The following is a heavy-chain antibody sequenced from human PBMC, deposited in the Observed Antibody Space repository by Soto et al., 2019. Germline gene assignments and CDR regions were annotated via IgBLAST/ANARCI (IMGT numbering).Heavy chain of an antibody. CDR3: FGGNGGPQ. D-gene: IGHD3-16*01. J-gene: IGHJ4*02. V-gene: IGHV3-7*03. Sequence: ILSCATSDFTFRNYWMNWVRQAPGKGLEWVANIKPDGSATNYVDSAKGRFTISRDNVRNSVSLQMNSLRVEDTAVYFCFGGNGGPQWGQGTLVTVSS. CDR2: IKPDGSAT. CDR1: DFTFRNYW.